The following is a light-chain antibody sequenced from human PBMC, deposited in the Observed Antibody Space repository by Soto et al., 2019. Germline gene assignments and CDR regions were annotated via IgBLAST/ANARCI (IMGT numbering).Light chain of an antibody. CDR3: AAWDDSLSVYV. V-gene: IGLV1-47*01. Sequence: QSVLTQPPSASGTPGQRVTISCSGSSSNIGSNYVYWYQHLPGTAPKLLIYRNSQRPSGVPDRFSGSKSATSASLAISGLRSEDEADYHCAAWDDSLSVYVFGTGTKLPVL. CDR2: RNS. CDR1: SSNIGSNY. J-gene: IGLJ1*01.